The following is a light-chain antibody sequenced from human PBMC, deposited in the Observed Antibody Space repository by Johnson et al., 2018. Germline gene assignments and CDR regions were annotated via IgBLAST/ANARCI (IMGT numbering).Light chain of an antibody. CDR2: ENN. CDR1: SSNIGNNY. Sequence: QSVLTQPPSVSAAPGQKVTISCSGSSSNIGNNYVSWYQQLPGTAPKLLIYENNKLPSGIPDRFSGSMSGTSATLGITGLQTGAEADYYCGTWDSSLSAGNVFGTGTKVTVL. J-gene: IGLJ1*01. V-gene: IGLV1-51*02. CDR3: GTWDSSLSAGNV.